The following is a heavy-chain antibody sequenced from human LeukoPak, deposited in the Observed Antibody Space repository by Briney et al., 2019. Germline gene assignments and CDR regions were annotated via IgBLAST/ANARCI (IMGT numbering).Heavy chain of an antibody. V-gene: IGHV3-33*01. CDR3: ARNRAARNYDY. J-gene: IGHJ4*02. Sequence: TGGSLRLSCAASGFSFSSYVMDWVRQAPGKGLEWVAVIWFDGSIIYYADSVKGRFTISRDNSKNTLYLQMSDLRGEDTAVYYCARNRAARNYDYLGQGTLVTVSS. CDR2: IWFDGSII. CDR1: GFSFSSYV. D-gene: IGHD6-6*01.